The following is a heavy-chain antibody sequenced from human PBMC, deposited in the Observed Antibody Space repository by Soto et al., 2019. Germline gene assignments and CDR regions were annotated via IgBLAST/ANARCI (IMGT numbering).Heavy chain of an antibody. CDR3: AKSQWELLQYFDY. CDR1: GFTFSSYG. J-gene: IGHJ4*02. Sequence: QVQLVESGGGVVQPGRSLRLSCAASGFTFSSYGMHWVRQAPGKGLEWAAVISYDGSNKYYADSVKGRFTISRDNSKNTLYLQMNSLRAEDTAVYYCAKSQWELLQYFDYWGQGTLVTVSS. D-gene: IGHD1-26*01. V-gene: IGHV3-30*18. CDR2: ISYDGSNK.